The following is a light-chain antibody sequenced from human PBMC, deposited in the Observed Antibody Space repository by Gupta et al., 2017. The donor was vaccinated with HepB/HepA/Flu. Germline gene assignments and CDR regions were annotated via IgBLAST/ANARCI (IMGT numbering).Light chain of an antibody. V-gene: IGKV3-11*01. CDR2: DAS. CDR1: QSVSSY. CDR3: QQRTNWPPLT. J-gene: IGKJ4*01. Sequence: EIVLTQSPATLSLSPGERATLSCRASQSVSSYLAWYQQKPGQAPRLLIYDASNRATGIPARFSGSGSGTDFTLAISSLDPEDFAVYYFQQRTNWPPLTFGGGTXVEIK.